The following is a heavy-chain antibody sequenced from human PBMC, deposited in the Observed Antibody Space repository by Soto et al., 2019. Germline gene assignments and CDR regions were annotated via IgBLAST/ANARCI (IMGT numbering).Heavy chain of an antibody. CDR2: IHYSGST. J-gene: IGHJ4*02. CDR1: GDSISSYY. CDR3: ARGSTTEKVDS. Sequence: PSETLSLTCIVSGDSISSYYWSWIRQSPGKGLEWIGYIHYSGSTNYNPSLKSRVAISVDTSKSQFSLKLTSVTAADTAIYYCARGSTTEKVDSWGQGILVTVSS. V-gene: IGHV4-59*01.